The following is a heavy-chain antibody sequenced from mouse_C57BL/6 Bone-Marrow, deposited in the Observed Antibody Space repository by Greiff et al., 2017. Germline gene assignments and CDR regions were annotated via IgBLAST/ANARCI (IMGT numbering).Heavy chain of an antibody. CDR2: IDPETGGT. D-gene: IGHD1-1*01. V-gene: IGHV1-15*01. J-gene: IGHJ2*01. Sequence: VQLQQSGAELVRPGASVTLSCKASGYTFTDYEMHWVKQTPVHGLEWIGAIDPETGGTAYNQKCKGKAILTADKSSSTAYMELRSLTSEDSAVYYCTRLGYYYGSSSYYFDYWGQGTTLTVSS. CDR1: GYTFTDYE. CDR3: TRLGYYYGSSSYYFDY.